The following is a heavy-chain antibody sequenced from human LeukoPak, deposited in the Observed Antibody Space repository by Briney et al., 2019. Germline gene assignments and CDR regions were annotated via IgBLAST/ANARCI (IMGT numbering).Heavy chain of an antibody. V-gene: IGHV4-4*07. CDR3: ARDLSSKWEKDWFDR. J-gene: IGHJ5*01. CDR1: GGSIGNYY. CDR2: FHASGSS. D-gene: IGHD1-26*01. Sequence: SETLSLTCIVSGGSIGNYYWSWIRQSAGKGLEWIGRFHASGSSTYNPSLKGRVTMSLDTSKNQFSLKVTSVSAADTAVYYCARDLSSKWEKDWFDRWGQGTLVTVSS.